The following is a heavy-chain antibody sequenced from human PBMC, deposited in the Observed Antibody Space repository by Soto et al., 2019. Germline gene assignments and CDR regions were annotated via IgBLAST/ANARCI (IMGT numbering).Heavy chain of an antibody. CDR2: IIPICGTA. J-gene: IGHJ6*03. CDR3: AREIAVPAASGNYYYDYMDV. CDR1: GGTFSSYA. V-gene: IGHV1-69*13. D-gene: IGHD2-2*01. Sequence: ASVKVSCKASGGTFSSYAISWVRQAPGQGLEWMGGIIPICGTANYAQKFQGRVTITGDESTSTAYMELSSLRSDDTAVYYCAREIAVPAASGNYYYDYMDVWGKGTTVTVSS.